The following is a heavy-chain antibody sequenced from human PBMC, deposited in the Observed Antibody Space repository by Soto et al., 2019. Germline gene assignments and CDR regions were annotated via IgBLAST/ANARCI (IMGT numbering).Heavy chain of an antibody. J-gene: IGHJ4*01. CDR2: ISYSGST. D-gene: IGHD5-18*01. V-gene: IGHV4-30-4*01. Sequence: QVQLQESGPGLVKPSQTLSLTCTVSGGSISSGNYYWSWIRQPPGKGLEWIGFISYSGSTYYSLSLKSRVTISVDTSKNQFSLNLSFVTAADTAVYYCATMGTPATGLYYFDYWGQEPWSPSPQ. CDR1: GGSISSGNYY. CDR3: ATMGTPATGLYYFDY.